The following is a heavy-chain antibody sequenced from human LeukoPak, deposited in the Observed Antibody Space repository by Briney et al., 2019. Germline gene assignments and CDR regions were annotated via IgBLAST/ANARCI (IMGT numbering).Heavy chain of an antibody. V-gene: IGHV1-18*01. J-gene: IGHJ5*02. CDR1: GYTFTSYG. Sequence: ASVKVSCKASGYTFTSYGISWVRQAPGQGLEWMGWISAYNGNTNYAQKLQGRVTMTTDTSTSTAYMELRSLRSDDTAVYYCARGPIAAAVSNWFDPWGQGTLVTVSS. D-gene: IGHD6-13*01. CDR3: ARGPIAAAVSNWFDP. CDR2: ISAYNGNT.